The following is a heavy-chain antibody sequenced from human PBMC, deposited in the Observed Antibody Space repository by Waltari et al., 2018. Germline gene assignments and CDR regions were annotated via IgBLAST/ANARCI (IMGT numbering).Heavy chain of an antibody. D-gene: IGHD5-12*01. CDR2: VSYTWLT. Sequence: GWFRRPPGQGLQCIATVSYTWLTYSSPALESRVTIARDTAKNQVSLKLGSVTAADTAVYYCATYIGASLGTAAFDVWGQDTMLTVSS. CDR3: ATYIGASLGTAAFDV. V-gene: IGHV4-39*01. J-gene: IGHJ3*01.